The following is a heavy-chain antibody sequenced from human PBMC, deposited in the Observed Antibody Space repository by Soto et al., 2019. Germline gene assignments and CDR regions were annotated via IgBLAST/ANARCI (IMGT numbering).Heavy chain of an antibody. V-gene: IGHV3-30*18. Sequence: QVQLVESGGGVFQPGRSLRLSCAASGFTFSSYGMHWVRQAPGKGLEWVAVISYDGSNKYYADSVKGRFTISRDNSKNTLYLQMNSLRAEDTAVYYCAKDTSSWYEEEYYFDYWGQGTLVTVSS. CDR1: GFTFSSYG. CDR2: ISYDGSNK. D-gene: IGHD6-13*01. CDR3: AKDTSSWYEEEYYFDY. J-gene: IGHJ4*02.